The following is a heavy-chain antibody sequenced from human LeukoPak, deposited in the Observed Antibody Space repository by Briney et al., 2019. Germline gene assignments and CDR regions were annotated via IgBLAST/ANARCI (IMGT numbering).Heavy chain of an antibody. V-gene: IGHV1-69*13. CDR2: IIPIFGTA. CDR3: ARGLTSYYYMDV. CDR1: GGTFSSYA. D-gene: IGHD1-14*01. Sequence: SVKVSCKASGGTFSSYAISWVRQAPGQGLEWMGGIIPIFGTANYAQKFQGRVTITADESTSTAYMELSSLRSEDTAVYHCARGLTSYYYMDVWGKGTTVTVSS. J-gene: IGHJ6*03.